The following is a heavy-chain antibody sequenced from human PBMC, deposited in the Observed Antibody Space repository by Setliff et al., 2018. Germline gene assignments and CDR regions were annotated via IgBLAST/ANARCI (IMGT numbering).Heavy chain of an antibody. J-gene: IGHJ4*02. CDR1: GYTFTSYG. D-gene: IGHD3-3*01. CDR3: ARVPRLEWLLPTFDS. Sequence: ASVKVSCKASGYTFTSYGISWVRQAPGQGLEWMGWISAYNGNTNYAQNLQGRVTMTMDTSTSTAYMELRSLTSDDTAVYYCARVPRLEWLLPTFDSWGQGTLVTVSS. V-gene: IGHV1-18*01. CDR2: ISAYNGNT.